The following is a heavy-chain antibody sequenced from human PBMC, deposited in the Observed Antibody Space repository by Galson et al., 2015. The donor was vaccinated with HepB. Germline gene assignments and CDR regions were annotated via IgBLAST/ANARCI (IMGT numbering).Heavy chain of an antibody. D-gene: IGHD3-22*01. CDR1: GFSFSDYY. CDR3: AKMAGIWGYDSSGGDY. CDR2: ISYDGSNK. J-gene: IGHJ4*02. V-gene: IGHV3-30*18. Sequence: SLRLSCAASGFSFSDYYMNWIRQAPGKGLEWVAVISYDGSNKYYADSVKGRFTISRDNSKNTLYLQMNSLRAEDTAVYYCAKMAGIWGYDSSGGDYWGQGTLVTVSS.